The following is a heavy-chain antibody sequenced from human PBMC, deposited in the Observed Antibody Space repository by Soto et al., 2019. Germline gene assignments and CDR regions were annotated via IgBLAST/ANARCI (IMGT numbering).Heavy chain of an antibody. D-gene: IGHD3-10*01. CDR2: INHSGST. Sequence: PSETLSLTCAVYGGSFSGYYWSWIRQPPGKGLEWIGEINHSGSTNYNPSLKSRVTISVDTSKNQFSLKLSSVTAADTAVYYCARSGYYGSGSYYPRNWFDPWGQGTLVTSPQ. CDR3: ARSGYYGSGSYYPRNWFDP. J-gene: IGHJ5*02. V-gene: IGHV4-34*01. CDR1: GGSFSGYY.